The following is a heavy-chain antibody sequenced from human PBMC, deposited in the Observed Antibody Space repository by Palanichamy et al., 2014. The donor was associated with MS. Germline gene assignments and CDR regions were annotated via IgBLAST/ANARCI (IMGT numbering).Heavy chain of an antibody. J-gene: IGHJ3*02. D-gene: IGHD3-10*01. CDR1: GGTFDKYA. Sequence: QVQLVQSGAEVKKPGSSVKVSCKSSGGTFDKYAINWVRQAPGQGLEWLGGIIPMFDAANYPQKFRGRVTITANKSTRTAYMELTSLASDDTAVYYCAREHSSGSESYLAPFDIWGQGTMVIISS. CDR3: AREHSSGSESYLAPFDI. CDR2: IIPMFDAA. V-gene: IGHV1-69*06.